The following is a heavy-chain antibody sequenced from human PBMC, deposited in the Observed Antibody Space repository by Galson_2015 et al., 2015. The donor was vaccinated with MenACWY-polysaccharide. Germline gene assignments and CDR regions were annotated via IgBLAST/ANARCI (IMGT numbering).Heavy chain of an antibody. Sequence: SVKVSCKASGYTFTSYYMHWVRQAPGQGLEWMGIINPSGGSTSYAQKFQGRVTMTRDTSTSTVYMELSSLRSEDTAVYYCARGLTNPNDYRYYYGMDVWGQGTTVTVSS. CDR2: INPSGGST. CDR1: GYTFTSYY. V-gene: IGHV1-46*01. J-gene: IGHJ6*02. CDR3: ARGLTNPNDYRYYYGMDV. D-gene: IGHD4-11*01.